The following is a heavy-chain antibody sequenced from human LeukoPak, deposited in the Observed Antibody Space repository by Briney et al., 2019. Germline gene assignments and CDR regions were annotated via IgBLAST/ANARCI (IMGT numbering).Heavy chain of an antibody. J-gene: IGHJ4*02. Sequence: GGSLRLSCAVSGFTFNTYWMTWVRQAPGKGLEWVANINQDGSDTYSVGSVRGRFTISRENAKSSLSLEINSLRVEDTAVYYCATSGYSGYGIDYWGQGTLVAVSS. D-gene: IGHD5-12*01. CDR2: INQDGSDT. V-gene: IGHV3-7*03. CDR1: GFTFNTYW. CDR3: ATSGYSGYGIDY.